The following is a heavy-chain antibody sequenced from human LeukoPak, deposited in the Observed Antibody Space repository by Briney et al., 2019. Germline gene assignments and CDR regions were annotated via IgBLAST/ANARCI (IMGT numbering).Heavy chain of an antibody. V-gene: IGHV4-61*02. CDR3: ARHQGWLQWEY. Sequence: TLSLTCTVSGGSISSGRNYWSWIRQSAGKGLEWIGRIYAAETNFNPSLKSRLTMSIDTSKNQFSLKLRSVTAADTAVYYCARHQGWLQWEYWGQGTLVTVSS. CDR2: IYAAET. CDR1: GGSISSGRNY. D-gene: IGHD5-24*01. J-gene: IGHJ4*02.